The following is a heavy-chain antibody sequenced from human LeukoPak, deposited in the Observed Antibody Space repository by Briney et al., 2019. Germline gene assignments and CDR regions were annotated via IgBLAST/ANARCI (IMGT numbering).Heavy chain of an antibody. J-gene: IGHJ4*02. CDR3: ARKGSYYDSSGYLFDY. CDR2: ISAYNGNT. D-gene: IGHD3-22*01. Sequence: ASVKVSCKASGYTFTSYGISWVRQAPGQGLEWMGWISAYNGNTNYAQKLQGRVTMTTDTSTSTAYMELRGLRSDDTAVYYCARKGSYYDSSGYLFDYWGQGTLVTVSS. V-gene: IGHV1-18*01. CDR1: GYTFTSYG.